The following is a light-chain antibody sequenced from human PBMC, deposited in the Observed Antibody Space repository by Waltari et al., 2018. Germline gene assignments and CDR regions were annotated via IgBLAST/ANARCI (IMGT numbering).Light chain of an antibody. J-gene: IGLJ3*02. CDR2: KDR. Sequence: SYELTQPSSVSVSPGQTARITCSGDVLAKKYARWFQQKPGQAPEVGIYKDRERPSGIPERFSGSSSGTTVTLTISGAQVEDEGDYYCYSATDNYRVFGGGTKLTVL. CDR1: VLAKKY. V-gene: IGLV3-27*01. CDR3: YSATDNYRV.